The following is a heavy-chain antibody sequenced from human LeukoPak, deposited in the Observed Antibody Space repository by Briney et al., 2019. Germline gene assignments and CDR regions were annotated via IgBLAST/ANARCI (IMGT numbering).Heavy chain of an antibody. CDR3: ARDRVDSSYGYYYYYMDV. D-gene: IGHD5-18*01. CDR2: IYTSGST. Sequence: SETLSLTCSVSGGSISSYYWSWIRQPAGKGLEWIGRIYTSGSTNYNPSLKSRVTMSLDTSKNHFSLKLTSVTAADTAVYYCARDRVDSSYGYYYYYMDVWGKGTTVTISS. V-gene: IGHV4-4*07. CDR1: GGSISSYY. J-gene: IGHJ6*03.